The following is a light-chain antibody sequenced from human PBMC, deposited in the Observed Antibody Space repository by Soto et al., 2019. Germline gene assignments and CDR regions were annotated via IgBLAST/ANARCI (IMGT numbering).Light chain of an antibody. CDR3: HQFGDSPQT. CDR1: QSLSVSY. V-gene: IGKV3-20*01. J-gene: IGKJ1*01. Sequence: EIVMTQSPGTLSLSPGDRATLSCRASQSLSVSYIAWYQQKPGQAPRLLIYSTSTRAAGIPDRFTGRGSGTHFTLAISRLEPEDFAVYYCHQFGDSPQTFGQGTTVEV. CDR2: STS.